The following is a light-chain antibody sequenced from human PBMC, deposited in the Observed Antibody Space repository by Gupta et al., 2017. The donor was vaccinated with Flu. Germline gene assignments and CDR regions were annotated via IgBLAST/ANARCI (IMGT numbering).Light chain of an antibody. J-gene: IGLJ2*01. V-gene: IGLV2-14*01. Sequence: ITSTCTATSNGVGGDNCFFWYHQHPAQAPNLLIYEVSSRHSAVANRFSGSKSGTTASLTIPGLQAEEEADYYCNSQKSSSDLGIFGGGTRLTVL. CDR3: NSQKSSSDLGI. CDR1: SNGVGGDNC. CDR2: EVS.